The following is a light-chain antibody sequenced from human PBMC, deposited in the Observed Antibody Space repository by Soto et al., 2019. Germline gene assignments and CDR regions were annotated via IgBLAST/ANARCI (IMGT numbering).Light chain of an antibody. Sequence: AIRMTQSPSPLSASTGDRVTITCRASQGISSYLAWYQQKPGQAPKLLIYAASTLQTGVPSRFSGSGSGTDFTLTISCLQSEDFATYYCQHYYAYPRSFGQGTKVEIK. V-gene: IGKV1-8*01. CDR3: QHYYAYPRS. J-gene: IGKJ1*01. CDR1: QGISSY. CDR2: AAS.